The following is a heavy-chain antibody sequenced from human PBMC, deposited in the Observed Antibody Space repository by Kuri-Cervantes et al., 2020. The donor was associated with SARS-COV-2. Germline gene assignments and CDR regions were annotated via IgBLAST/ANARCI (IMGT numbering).Heavy chain of an antibody. Sequence: ASVKVSCKASGYTFTGYYMHWVRQAPGQGLEWMGWINPNSGGTNYAQKFQGRVTMTRGTSISTAYMELSRLRSEDTAVYYCARDGSEYYDFWSGYYFNPATKPGGSTKYYYYYMDVWGKGTTVTVSS. D-gene: IGHD3-3*01. CDR3: ARDGSEYYDFWSGYYFNPATKPGGSTKYYYYYMDV. CDR1: GYTFTGYY. J-gene: IGHJ6*03. V-gene: IGHV1-2*02. CDR2: INPNSGGT.